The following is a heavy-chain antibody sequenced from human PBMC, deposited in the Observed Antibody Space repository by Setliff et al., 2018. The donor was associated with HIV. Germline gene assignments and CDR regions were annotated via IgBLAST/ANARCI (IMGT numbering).Heavy chain of an antibody. CDR1: GGTFSSYA. D-gene: IGHD3-22*01. CDR2: IIPILAIA. J-gene: IGHJ4*02. V-gene: IGHV1-69*10. CDR3: ARDYSPTFYYYDSSGTFDY. Sequence: SVNVSCKASGGTFSSYAISWVRQAPGQGLEWMGGIIPILAIANYAQKFQGRVTITADESTSTAYMELSSLRSEDTAVYYCARDYSPTFYYYDSSGTFDYWGQGTLVTVSS.